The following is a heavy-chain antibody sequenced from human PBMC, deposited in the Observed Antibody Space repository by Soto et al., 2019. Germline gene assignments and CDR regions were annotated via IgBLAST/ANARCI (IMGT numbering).Heavy chain of an antibody. CDR2: IIPIFGTA. CDR1: GGTFSSYA. V-gene: IGHV1-69*01. J-gene: IGHJ4*02. CDR3: QKTGGYSAQTGGYDY. Sequence: QVQLVQSGAEVKKPGSSVKVSCKASGGTFSSYAISWVRQAPGQGLEWMGGIIPIFGTANYAQKFQGRGTITADESTSTAYMELSSLRSEDTAVYYCQKTGGYSAQTGGYDYWGQGTLVTVSS. D-gene: IGHD5-12*01.